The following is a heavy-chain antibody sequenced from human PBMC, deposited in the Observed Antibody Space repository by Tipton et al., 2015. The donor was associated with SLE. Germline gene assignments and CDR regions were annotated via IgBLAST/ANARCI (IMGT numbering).Heavy chain of an antibody. CDR1: GFTFSSYG. V-gene: IGHV3-33*01. CDR3: ARDPSMRDFQH. J-gene: IGHJ1*01. D-gene: IGHD2-21*01. Sequence: SGFTFSSYGMHWVRQAPGKGLEWVAVIWYDGSNKYYADSVKGRFTISRDNSKNTLYLQMNSLRAEDTAVYYCARDPSMRDFQHWGQGTLVTVSS. CDR2: IWYDGSNK.